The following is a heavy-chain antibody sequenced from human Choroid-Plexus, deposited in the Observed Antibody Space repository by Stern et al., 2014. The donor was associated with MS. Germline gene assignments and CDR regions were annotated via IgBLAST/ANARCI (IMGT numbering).Heavy chain of an antibody. D-gene: IGHD2/OR15-2a*01. Sequence: VQLVESGGGVVQPGRPLRLSCAASGFSFSSFGMHWVRQPPGKGLEWVALISDDGSKDYADSVKGRFAISRDNSKNTLYLQMNSLRAEDTAVYYCAKDRQYLTFFFDFWGQGSLVTVSS. J-gene: IGHJ4*02. CDR3: AKDRQYLTFFFDF. V-gene: IGHV3-30*18. CDR2: ISDDGSK. CDR1: GFSFSSFG.